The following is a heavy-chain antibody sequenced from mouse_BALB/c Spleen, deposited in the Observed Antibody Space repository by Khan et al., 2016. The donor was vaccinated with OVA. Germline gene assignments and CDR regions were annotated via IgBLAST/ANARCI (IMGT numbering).Heavy chain of an antibody. CDR2: IYPGSINT. J-gene: IGHJ4*01. V-gene: IGHV1S56*01. Sequence: VQLQESGPELVKPGASVRISCKASGYTFTTYYIHWVKQRPGQGLEWIGWIYPGSINTKYNEQIKGKATLTADKSSSTAYMQLSRLTSEDSAVYFGARDDSFVWDSMDYWGQGTSVTVSS. CDR1: GYTFTTYY. D-gene: IGHD2-13*01. CDR3: ARDDSFVWDSMDY.